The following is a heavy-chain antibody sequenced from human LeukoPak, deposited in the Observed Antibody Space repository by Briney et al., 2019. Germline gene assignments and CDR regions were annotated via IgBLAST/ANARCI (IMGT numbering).Heavy chain of an antibody. D-gene: IGHD2-15*01. CDR2: INHSGST. CDR1: GGSFSGYY. V-gene: IGHV4-34*01. Sequence: SETLSLTCAVYGGSFSGYYWSWIRQPPGKGLEWIGEINHSGSTNYNPSLKSRVTISVDTSKNQFSLKLSSVTAADTAVYYCARRGYCSGGSCYPTRGAFDIWGQGTTVTVSS. J-gene: IGHJ3*02. CDR3: ARRGYCSGGSCYPTRGAFDI.